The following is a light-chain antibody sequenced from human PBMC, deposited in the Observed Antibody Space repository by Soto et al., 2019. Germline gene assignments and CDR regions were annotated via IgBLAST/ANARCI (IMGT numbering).Light chain of an antibody. V-gene: IGLV1-44*01. Sequence: QAVVTQPPSASGTPGQTIAISCSGGSSNIGSPTVNWYQQLPGTAPRLLIYSNTQRPSGVPDRFSGSKSGTSASLAITGLQSEYEGDYYCAACDDSLNGVVFGGGTKLTVL. CDR3: AACDDSLNGVV. CDR2: SNT. CDR1: SSNIGSPT. J-gene: IGLJ2*01.